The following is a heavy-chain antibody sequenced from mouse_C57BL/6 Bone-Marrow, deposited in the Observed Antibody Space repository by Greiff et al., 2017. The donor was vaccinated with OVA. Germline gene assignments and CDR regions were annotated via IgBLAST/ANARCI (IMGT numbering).Heavy chain of an antibody. V-gene: IGHV8-8*01. CDR1: GFSLSTFGMG. Sequence: QVTLKVSGPGILQPSQTLSLTCSFSGFSLSTFGMGVGWIRQPSGKGLEWLAHIWWDDDKYYPPALKSRLTISKDTSQNQVFLMIANVDTADTATYYCARIMGYSNPYYFDYWGQGTTLTVSS. CDR2: IWWDDDK. CDR3: ARIMGYSNPYYFDY. D-gene: IGHD2-5*01. J-gene: IGHJ2*01.